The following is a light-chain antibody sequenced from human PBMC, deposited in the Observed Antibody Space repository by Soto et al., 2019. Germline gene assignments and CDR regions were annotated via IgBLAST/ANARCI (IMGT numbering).Light chain of an antibody. CDR3: QQTYSTPPWT. CDR2: DAS. Sequence: DIHLTQSPSSLSASVGDRVTISCRATQGIGTYLTWYQQKPGRAPNLLIYDASTLQTGAPSRFSSRASATDFTLTISSRQPEDVGTYFCQQTYSTPPWTFGQGTRVEI. V-gene: IGKV1-39*01. CDR1: QGIGTY. J-gene: IGKJ1*01.